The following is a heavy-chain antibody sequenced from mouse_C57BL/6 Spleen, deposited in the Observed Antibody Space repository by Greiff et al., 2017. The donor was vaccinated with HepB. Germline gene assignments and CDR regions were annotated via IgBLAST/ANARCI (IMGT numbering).Heavy chain of an antibody. CDR2: INPGSGGT. Sequence: QLQQSGAELVRPGTSVKVSCKASGYAFTNYLIEWVKQRPGQGLEWIGVINPGSGGTNYNEKFKGKATLTADKSSSTAYMQLSSLTSEDSAVYFCAREGGQLRLRAMDYWGQGTSVTVSS. CDR1: GYAFTNYL. CDR3: AREGGQLRLRAMDY. D-gene: IGHD3-2*02. J-gene: IGHJ4*01. V-gene: IGHV1-54*01.